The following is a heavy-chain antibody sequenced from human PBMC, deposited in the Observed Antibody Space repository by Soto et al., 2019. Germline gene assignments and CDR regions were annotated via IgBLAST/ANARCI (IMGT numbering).Heavy chain of an antibody. CDR3: ARVEERELPYYSGMDV. J-gene: IGHJ6*02. V-gene: IGHV3-48*01. CDR1: GFTFSSYS. D-gene: IGHD1-26*01. CDR2: ISSSSSTI. Sequence: EVQLVESGGGLVQPGGSLRLSCAASGFTFSSYSTNWVRQAPGTGMEWVSYISSSSSTIYYADSVKGRFTISRDNAKNSLYLQMNSLRAADTAGYYCARVEERELPYYSGMDVWGQGTTVTVSS.